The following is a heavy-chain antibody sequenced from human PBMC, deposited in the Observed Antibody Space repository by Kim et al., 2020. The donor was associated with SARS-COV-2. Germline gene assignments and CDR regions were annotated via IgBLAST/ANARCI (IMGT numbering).Heavy chain of an antibody. CDR2: IRSKVNSYAT. V-gene: IGHV3-73*01. CDR1: GFTFSDSA. D-gene: IGHD1-26*01. Sequence: GGSLRLSCAASGFTFSDSAMHWVRQASGKGLEWVGRIRSKVNSYATVYAVSVEGRXTISRDDSKNTAYLXMDSLKTEDTAVYYCAXGPPYSESYWDAFDIWGQGXXVTVSS. J-gene: IGHJ3*02. CDR3: AXGPPYSESYWDAFDI.